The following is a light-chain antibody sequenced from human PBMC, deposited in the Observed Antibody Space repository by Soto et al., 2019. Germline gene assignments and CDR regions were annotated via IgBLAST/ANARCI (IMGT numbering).Light chain of an antibody. Sequence: QSALTHPRSVSGSPGQSVTISCTGTSSDSDVNDYKFFSWYQQHPGKAPKLIIFDVSERPSGVPDRFSASKSGNTASLSISGLQAEDEADYYCCSYAGTYSYVFGSGTKVTV. V-gene: IGLV2-11*01. CDR1: SSDSDVNDYKF. J-gene: IGLJ1*01. CDR3: CSYAGTYSYV. CDR2: DVS.